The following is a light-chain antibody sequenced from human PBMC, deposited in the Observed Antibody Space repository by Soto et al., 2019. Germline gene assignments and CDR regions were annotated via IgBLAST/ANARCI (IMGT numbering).Light chain of an antibody. CDR2: EVN. Sequence: QSALTQPPSASGSPGQSVTISCTGTGRDVGAYNYVSWYQQHPGKAPKLIVYEVNKRPSGVPDRFSGTKSGNTASLTVSGFQGDDEADYHRSSHAVDYMIFGGGTKGTVL. V-gene: IGLV2-8*01. CDR3: SSHAVDYMI. J-gene: IGLJ2*01. CDR1: GRDVGAYNY.